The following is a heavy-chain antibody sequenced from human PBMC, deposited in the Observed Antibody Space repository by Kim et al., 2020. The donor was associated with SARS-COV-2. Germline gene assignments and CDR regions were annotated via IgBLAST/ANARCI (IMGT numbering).Heavy chain of an antibody. V-gene: IGHV3-23*01. J-gene: IGHJ4*02. Sequence: DYGKGRLTNARDNSKTTLYLQLNSLRAEDTAVYYCAKDPQLAAAGIFDYWGQGTLVTVSS. CDR3: AKDPQLAAAGIFDY. D-gene: IGHD6-13*01.